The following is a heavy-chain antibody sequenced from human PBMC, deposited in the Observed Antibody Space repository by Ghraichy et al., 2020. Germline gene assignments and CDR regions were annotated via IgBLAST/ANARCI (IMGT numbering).Heavy chain of an antibody. CDR3: VRDPYGDYKYGGADY. J-gene: IGHJ4*02. CDR1: GFTFSTYW. D-gene: IGHD4-17*01. CDR2: IRHDGSVK. Sequence: GGSLRLSCAASGFTFSTYWMFWIRQAPGKGLEWVANIRHDGSVKHYVDSVEGRFTISRDNAKRSLYLQMNSLRVEDMALYYCVRDPYGDYKYGGADYWGQGTPVTVSS. V-gene: IGHV3-7*01.